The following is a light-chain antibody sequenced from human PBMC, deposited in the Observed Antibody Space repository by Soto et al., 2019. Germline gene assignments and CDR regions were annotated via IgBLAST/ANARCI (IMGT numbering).Light chain of an antibody. V-gene: IGKV1-39*01. J-gene: IGKJ4*01. CDR2: AAS. CDR3: QHSYSTPPT. CDR1: QGIRND. Sequence: DIQMTQSPSSLSASVGDRVTITCRASQGIRNDLAWYQQKPGKAPKRLIYAASSLHSGVPSRFSGSGSGTDFTLTISSLQPEDFATYYCQHSYSTPPTFGGGTKVDIK.